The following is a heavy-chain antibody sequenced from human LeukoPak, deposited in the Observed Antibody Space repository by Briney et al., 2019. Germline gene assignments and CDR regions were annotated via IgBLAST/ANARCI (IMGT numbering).Heavy chain of an antibody. Sequence: GRSLRLSCAASGFTFSSYAMHWVRQAPGKGLEWVAVISYDGSNKYYADSVKGRFTISRDNSKNTLYLQMYSLRADDTAVYYCAKDRGAAAGPYYFDYWGQGTLVTVSA. V-gene: IGHV3-30-3*01. CDR2: ISYDGSNK. CDR1: GFTFSSYA. J-gene: IGHJ4*02. CDR3: AKDRGAAAGPYYFDY. D-gene: IGHD6-13*01.